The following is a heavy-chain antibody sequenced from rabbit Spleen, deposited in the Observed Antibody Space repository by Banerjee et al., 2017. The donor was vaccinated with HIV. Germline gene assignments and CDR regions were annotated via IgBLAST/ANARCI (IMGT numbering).Heavy chain of an antibody. Sequence: QSLEESGGGLVQPEGSLTLTCKASGFSFSSNDYICWVRQAPGKGLEWIACINTATGKPVYATWAKGRFTISTTSSTTVTLQMTSLTAADTATYFCARDLAGAIGWNFNLWGQGTLVTVS. CDR1: GFSFSSNDY. J-gene: IGHJ4*01. CDR3: ARDLAGAIGWNFNL. V-gene: IGHV1S40*01. D-gene: IGHD4-1*01. CDR2: INTATGKP.